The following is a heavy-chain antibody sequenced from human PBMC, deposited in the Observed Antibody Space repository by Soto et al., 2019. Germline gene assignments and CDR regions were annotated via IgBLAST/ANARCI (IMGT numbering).Heavy chain of an antibody. CDR2: ISAYNGNT. CDR3: ARDADCYNCSGIPFDC. CDR1: GYTFTSYG. V-gene: IGHV1-18*04. Sequence: ASVKVSCKASGYTFTSYGISWVRQAPGQGLEWMGWISAYNGNTNYAQKLQGRVTMTTDTSTSTAYMELRSLRSDDTAVYYCARDADCYNCSGIPFDCWGQGTLVTVSS. D-gene: IGHD3-22*01. J-gene: IGHJ4*02.